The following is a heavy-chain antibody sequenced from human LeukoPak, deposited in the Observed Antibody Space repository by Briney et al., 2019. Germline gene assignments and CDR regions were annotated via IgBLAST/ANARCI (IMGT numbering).Heavy chain of an antibody. D-gene: IGHD2-15*01. J-gene: IGHJ3*02. CDR2: INPNSGNT. CDR1: GYTFTGYY. Sequence: ASVKVSCKASGYTFTGYYMHWVRQAPGQGLEWMGWINPNSGNTGYAQKFQGRVTMTRNTSISTAYMELSSLRSEDTAVYYCARAICSGGSCRHDAFDIWGQGTMVTVSS. CDR3: ARAICSGGSCRHDAFDI. V-gene: IGHV1-8*02.